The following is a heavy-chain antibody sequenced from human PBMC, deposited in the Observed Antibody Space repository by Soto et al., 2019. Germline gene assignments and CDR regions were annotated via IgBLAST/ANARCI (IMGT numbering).Heavy chain of an antibody. J-gene: IGHJ6*02. Sequence: GGSLRLSCAASGFTFSRFAIHWVRQAPGKGLEWVAPISYDGSKEYYADSVKGRFTISRDNSKNTVYLQMNSLRAEDTAVYYCARDQITVRGGYYYYGMDVWGQGTTVTVSS. D-gene: IGHD4-17*01. CDR2: ISYDGSKE. CDR1: GFTFSRFA. V-gene: IGHV3-30-3*01. CDR3: ARDQITVRGGYYYYGMDV.